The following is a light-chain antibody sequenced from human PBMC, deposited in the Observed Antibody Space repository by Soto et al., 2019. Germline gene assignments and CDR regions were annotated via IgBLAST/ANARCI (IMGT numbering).Light chain of an antibody. V-gene: IGKV3-20*01. Sequence: EFVLTQSPGTLSLSPGERATLSFRASQSLTNSFIAWYQQRPGQAPRLLIYDTSCRASGIPDRFSGSGSGTDFTLTISRLETEDFAVFYCQQYGTSEILFGQGTRLEIK. CDR2: DTS. CDR3: QQYGTSEIL. J-gene: IGKJ5*01. CDR1: QSLTNSF.